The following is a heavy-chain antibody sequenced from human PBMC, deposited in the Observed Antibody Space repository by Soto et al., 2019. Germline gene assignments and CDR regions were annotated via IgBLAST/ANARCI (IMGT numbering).Heavy chain of an antibody. CDR2: ISGSGGST. V-gene: IGHV3-23*01. CDR3: AKENGYSRSWFEFDY. Sequence: EVQLLESGGGLVQPGGSLRLSCAASGFTFRSYAMSWVRQAPGKGLEWVSAISGSGGSTYYADSMKGRFTISRDNSKNTLYLQLNSLRAEDTAVSYCAKENGYSRSWFEFDYWGQGTLVTVS. D-gene: IGHD6-13*01. CDR1: GFTFRSYA. J-gene: IGHJ4*02.